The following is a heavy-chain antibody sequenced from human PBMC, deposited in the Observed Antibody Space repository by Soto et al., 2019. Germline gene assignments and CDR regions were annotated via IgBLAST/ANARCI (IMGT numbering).Heavy chain of an antibody. CDR3: ARHTGSEAEALSSAFDP. CDR2: IYPGDSDT. CDR1: GYSFTSYW. V-gene: IGHV5-51*01. J-gene: IGHJ5*02. D-gene: IGHD4-17*01. Sequence: GESLKISCKGSGYSFTSYWIGWVRQMPGKGLEWMGIIYPGDSDTRYSPSFQGQVTISADKSISTAYLQWSSLKASDTAMYYCARHTGSEAEALSSAFDPWGQGTLVTVSS.